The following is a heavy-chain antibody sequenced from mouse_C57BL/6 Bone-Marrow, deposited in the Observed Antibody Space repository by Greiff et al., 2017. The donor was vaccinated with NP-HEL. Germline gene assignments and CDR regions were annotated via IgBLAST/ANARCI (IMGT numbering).Heavy chain of an antibody. Sequence: EVHLVESGGDLVKPGGSLKLSCAASGFTFSSYGMSWVRQTPDKRLEWVATISSGGSYTYYPDSVKGRFTISRDNAKNTLYLQMSSLKSEDTAIYYCARDYGRSYGYFDVWGTGTTVTVSS. CDR3: ARDYGRSYGYFDV. V-gene: IGHV5-6*01. CDR2: ISSGGSYT. CDR1: GFTFSSYG. D-gene: IGHD1-1*01. J-gene: IGHJ1*03.